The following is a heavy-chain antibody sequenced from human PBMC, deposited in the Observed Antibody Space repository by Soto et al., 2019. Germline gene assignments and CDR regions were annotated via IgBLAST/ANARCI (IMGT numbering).Heavy chain of an antibody. CDR3: AKDSWYFDL. V-gene: IGHV3-74*01. CDR2: IDTSGSST. CDR1: GFILTNFW. Sequence: GGSLRLPFEASGFILTNFWMHWVRQVPGKGLVWVSRIDTSGSSTSYADSVKGRFTISRDNAKNTVSLQMNSLRAEDTGVYYCAKDSWYFDLWSQGSLVTVSS. J-gene: IGHJ4*02. D-gene: IGHD6-13*01.